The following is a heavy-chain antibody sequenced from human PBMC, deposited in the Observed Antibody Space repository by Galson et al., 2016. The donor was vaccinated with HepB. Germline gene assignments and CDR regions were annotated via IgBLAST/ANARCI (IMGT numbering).Heavy chain of an antibody. J-gene: IGHJ4*02. Sequence: TLSLTCTVSGASISSDDYYWSWIRQSPGQGPEWIGYIHYRGAAYYNPSLRTRVVISVDTSKNQFSLKLNSVTAAETAVYFCARWAYNSPFDDWGQGSLLSVSS. CDR2: IHYRGAA. CDR3: ARWAYNSPFDD. D-gene: IGHD6-13*01. V-gene: IGHV4-30-4*01. CDR1: GASISSDDYY.